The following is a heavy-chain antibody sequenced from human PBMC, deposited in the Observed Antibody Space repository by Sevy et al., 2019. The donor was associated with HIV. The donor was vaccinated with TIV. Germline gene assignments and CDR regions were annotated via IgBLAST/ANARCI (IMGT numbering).Heavy chain of an antibody. Sequence: GGSLRLSCAASGFTFSSYAMTWVRQAPGKGLEWVSLISGSGGSTLYADSVKGRFTISRDNSKNTLYLQMNSLRADDTAVYYCAKDGGYRSPSLANWGQGTLVTVSS. CDR1: GFTFSSYA. CDR2: ISGSGGST. CDR3: AKDGGYRSPSLAN. V-gene: IGHV3-23*01. D-gene: IGHD2-15*01. J-gene: IGHJ4*02.